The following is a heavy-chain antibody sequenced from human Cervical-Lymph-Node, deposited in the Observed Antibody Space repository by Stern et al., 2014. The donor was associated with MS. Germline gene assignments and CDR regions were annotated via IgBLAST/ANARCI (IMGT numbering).Heavy chain of an antibody. CDR1: GYSFTNYW. CDR3: ARRAKGIVDY. J-gene: IGHJ4*02. V-gene: IGHV5-51*01. Sequence: EVQLVESGAEVKKPGESLNISCHGAGYSFTNYWIGWVRQMPGKGLEWMGVIYPGDSDVTYSPSFQGHVTFSADKSINTASLQWSSLKASDTAIYFCARRAKGIVDYWGQGTLVIVSS. CDR2: IYPGDSDV. D-gene: IGHD2-21*01.